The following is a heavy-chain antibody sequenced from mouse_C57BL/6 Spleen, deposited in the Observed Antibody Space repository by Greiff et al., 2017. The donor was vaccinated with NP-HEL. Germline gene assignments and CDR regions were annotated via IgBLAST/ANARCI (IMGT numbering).Heavy chain of an antibody. V-gene: IGHV1-22*01. J-gene: IGHJ3*01. CDR1: GYTFTDYN. CDR3: ARVLGEVAWFAD. Sequence: EVQLQQSGPELVKPGASVKMSCKASGYTFTDYNMHWVKQSHGKSLEWIGYINPNNGGTSYNQKFKGKATLTVNKASRTAYMELRRLTAEDSAAYYWARVLGEVAWFADWGRGTLVTVSA. D-gene: IGHD1-3*01. CDR2: INPNNGGT.